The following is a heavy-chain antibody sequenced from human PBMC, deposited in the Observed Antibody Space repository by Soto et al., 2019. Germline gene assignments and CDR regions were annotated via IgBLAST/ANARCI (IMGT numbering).Heavy chain of an antibody. V-gene: IGHV4-34*01. J-gene: IGHJ4*02. CDR1: GGSFSGYS. CDR3: ARDKITGLFDY. Sequence: QVQLQQWGAGLLKPSETLSLTCAVYGGSFSGYSWSWIRQPPGTGLEWIGEINHTGSTNNNPSLKSRVTIAGDTSKNLFSLKRTSVTAAATPVYYCARDKITGLFDYWGQGTLVTVSS. D-gene: IGHD2-8*02. CDR2: INHTGST.